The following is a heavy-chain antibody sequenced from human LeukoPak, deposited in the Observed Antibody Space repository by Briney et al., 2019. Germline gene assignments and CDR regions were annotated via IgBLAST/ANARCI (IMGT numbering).Heavy chain of an antibody. D-gene: IGHD5-18*01. J-gene: IGHJ6*03. CDR1: TDSTNTYY. CDR3: ARGPAGYSYGHPGYYYYMDV. Sequence: SETLSLTCSVSTDSTNTYYWSWIRQPPGKGLEWIGYIYYSGSTNYNPSLKSRVTISVDTSKNQFSLKLSSVTAADTAVYYCARGPAGYSYGHPGYYYYMDVWGKGTTVTVSS. CDR2: IYYSGST. V-gene: IGHV4-59*01.